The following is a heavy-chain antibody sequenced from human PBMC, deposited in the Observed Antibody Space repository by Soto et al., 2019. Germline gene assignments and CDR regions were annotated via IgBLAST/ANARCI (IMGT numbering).Heavy chain of an antibody. CDR2: ISSSSSYI. V-gene: IGHV3-21*01. CDR1: GCTFSRYS. J-gene: IGHJ4*02. CDR3: ATPGGIAAILDY. Sequence: EVQLVESGGGLVKPGGTLRLSCAASGCTFSRYSMNWVHQARGKELEWVSSISSSSSYIYYADSVKGRFTISRDNAKNSLYLQMNSLRAEDTAVYYCATPGGIAAILDYWGQGTLVTVSS. D-gene: IGHD2-15*01.